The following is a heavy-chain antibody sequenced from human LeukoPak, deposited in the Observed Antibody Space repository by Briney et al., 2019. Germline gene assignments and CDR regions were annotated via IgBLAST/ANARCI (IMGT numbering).Heavy chain of an antibody. Sequence: GGSLRLSCAASGFTFSSYAMSWVRQAPGKGLEWVSTISGSGGSTYYADSVKGRFTISRDNSKNTLYLQMNSLRAEGTAVYYCAKDIYSSGPLPPPFDIWGQGTMVTVSS. J-gene: IGHJ3*02. CDR3: AKDIYSSGPLPPPFDI. D-gene: IGHD6-25*01. CDR2: ISGSGGST. V-gene: IGHV3-23*01. CDR1: GFTFSSYA.